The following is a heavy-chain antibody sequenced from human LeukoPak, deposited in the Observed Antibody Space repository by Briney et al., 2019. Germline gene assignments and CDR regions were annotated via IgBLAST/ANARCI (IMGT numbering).Heavy chain of an antibody. CDR3: ARGRYDSSGYYYDY. CDR2: IYHSGST. Sequence: SETLSLTCAVSGGSISSSNWWTWVRQPPGKGLEWIGEIYHSGSTNYNPSLKSRVTISVDTSKNQFSLKLSSVTAADTAVYYCARGRYDSSGYYYDYWGQGTLVTVSS. CDR1: GGSISSSNW. D-gene: IGHD3-22*01. J-gene: IGHJ4*02. V-gene: IGHV4-4*02.